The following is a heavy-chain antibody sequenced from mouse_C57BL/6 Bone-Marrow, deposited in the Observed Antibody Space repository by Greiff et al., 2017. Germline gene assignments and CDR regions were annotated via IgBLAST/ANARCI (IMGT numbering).Heavy chain of an antibody. V-gene: IGHV14-4*01. J-gene: IGHJ3*01. CDR2: IDPENGDT. D-gene: IGHD3-1*01. Sequence: EVQLQESGAELVRPGASVTLSCTASGFNIKDDYMHWVKQRPEHGLEWIGWIDPENGDTEYASKFQGKATITAAPSSNTAYLQLRSLTSGDTAVNYGTALGLWFADWGQGTLVTVSA. CDR1: GFNIKDDY. CDR3: TALGLWFAD.